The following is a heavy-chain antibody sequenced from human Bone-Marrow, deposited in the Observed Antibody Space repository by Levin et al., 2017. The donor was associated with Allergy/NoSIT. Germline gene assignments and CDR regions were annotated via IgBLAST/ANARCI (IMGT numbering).Heavy chain of an antibody. Sequence: GGSLRLSCTASGFTFSTYTMNWVRQAPGKGLDWVSSITSSSSYIYYADSVKGRFTISRDNAKNSLYLQMNSLRVEDTAVYYCARGLEYSGLPWGQGTLVTVSS. CDR2: ITSSSSYI. D-gene: IGHD5-12*01. CDR3: ARGLEYSGLP. CDR1: GFTFSTYT. J-gene: IGHJ5*02. V-gene: IGHV3-21*01.